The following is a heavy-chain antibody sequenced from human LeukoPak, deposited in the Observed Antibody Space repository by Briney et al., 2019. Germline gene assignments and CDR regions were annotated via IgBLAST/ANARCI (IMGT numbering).Heavy chain of an antibody. Sequence: PSETLSLTCTVSGDSFISSSYYWGWVRQPPGKGLEWIGSTSYNGNAYYHPSLKSRVTISVDTSKNQFSLNLTSVTAADTALYYCARHRRGGFEVDYWGQGTLVTVSS. D-gene: IGHD3-10*01. J-gene: IGHJ4*02. CDR3: ARHRRGGFEVDY. CDR2: TSYNGNA. CDR1: GDSFISSSYY. V-gene: IGHV4-39*01.